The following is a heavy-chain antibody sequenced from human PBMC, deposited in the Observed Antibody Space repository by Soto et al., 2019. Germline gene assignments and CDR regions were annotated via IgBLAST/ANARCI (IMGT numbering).Heavy chain of an antibody. Sequence: SVKVSCKASGGTFSSYAISWVRQAPGQGLEWMGGIIPIFGTANYAQKFQGRVTITADESTSTAYMELSSLRSEDTAVYYCARDQGFGYSYGQPFDYWGQGTLVTASS. CDR2: IIPIFGTA. V-gene: IGHV1-69*13. J-gene: IGHJ4*02. CDR3: ARDQGFGYSYGQPFDY. CDR1: GGTFSSYA. D-gene: IGHD5-18*01.